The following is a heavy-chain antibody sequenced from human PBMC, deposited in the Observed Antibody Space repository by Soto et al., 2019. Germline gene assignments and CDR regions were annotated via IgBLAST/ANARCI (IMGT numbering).Heavy chain of an antibody. CDR1: GGSFSSSSYY. D-gene: IGHD6-19*01. J-gene: IGHJ4*02. CDR2: IYYGGST. CDR3: ARHFGHWLGRTHPYYFDY. Sequence: QLQEPGPGLVKPSETLSLTCTVSGGSFSSSSYYWGWIRQPPGKGLAWIGSIYYGGSTYYNPSLKSRVIIAVDTSKKQFSLKLGSVTAADTAVYFCARHFGHWLGRTHPYYFDYWGQGTLVTVSS. V-gene: IGHV4-39*01.